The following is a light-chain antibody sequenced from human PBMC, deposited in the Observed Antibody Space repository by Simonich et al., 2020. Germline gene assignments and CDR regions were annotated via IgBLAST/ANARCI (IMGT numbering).Light chain of an antibody. CDR3: QQYYSTPFT. J-gene: IGKJ3*01. CDR2: WAS. V-gene: IGKV4-1*01. Sequence: DIVMTQSPDSLAVSLGERATINCKSSQSVLYSSNNKNYLAWYQQKPGQPPKLLIYWASTRVSGVPYRFSGSGSGTYFTLTISSMQAEDVAVYYCQQYYSTPFTFGPGTKVDIK. CDR1: QSVLYSSNNKNY.